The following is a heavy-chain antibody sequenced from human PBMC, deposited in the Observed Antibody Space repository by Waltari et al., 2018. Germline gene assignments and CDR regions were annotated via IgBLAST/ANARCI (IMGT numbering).Heavy chain of an antibody. Sequence: EVQLVESGGGSVQPGGSLSLSCAASGVTFSSLWMHWVRQAPGKGLEWVANIKQDGSEKNYVYSVEGRFSISRDNAQNSLYLQMNSLRAEDTAIYYCGTGLTTVTAKDYFDHWGQGALVTVSS. CDR3: GTGLTTVTAKDYFDH. D-gene: IGHD4-17*01. V-gene: IGHV3-7*01. CDR1: GVTFSSLW. J-gene: IGHJ4*02. CDR2: IKQDGSEK.